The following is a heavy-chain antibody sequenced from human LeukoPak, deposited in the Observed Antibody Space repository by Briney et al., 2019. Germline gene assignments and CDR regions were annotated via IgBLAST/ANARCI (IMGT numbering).Heavy chain of an antibody. Sequence: GGSLRLSCAASGFTFSSYWMSWVRQAPGKGLEWVANVNQDGSEKYYVDSVKGRFTISRDNAKNSLYLQMNSLRAEDTAVYYCAREGCSGGSCYHNWFDPWGQGTLVTVSS. J-gene: IGHJ5*02. CDR3: AREGCSGGSCYHNWFDP. CDR1: GFTFSSYW. V-gene: IGHV3-7*01. CDR2: VNQDGSEK. D-gene: IGHD2-15*01.